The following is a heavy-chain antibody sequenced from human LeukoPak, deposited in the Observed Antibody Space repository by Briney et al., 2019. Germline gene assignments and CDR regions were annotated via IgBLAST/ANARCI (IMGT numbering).Heavy chain of an antibody. Sequence: SETLSLTCTVSGGSMSSYYWSWLRQPPGQGLEWIGHMYYSGSTNYNPSLKSRVTISVDTSKNQFSLRPSSVTAADTAVYYCARNYDNSGYTAFGHWGRGTLVTVSS. J-gene: IGHJ4*02. V-gene: IGHV4-59*01. D-gene: IGHD3-22*01. CDR3: ARNYDNSGYTAFGH. CDR2: MYYSGST. CDR1: GGSMSSYY.